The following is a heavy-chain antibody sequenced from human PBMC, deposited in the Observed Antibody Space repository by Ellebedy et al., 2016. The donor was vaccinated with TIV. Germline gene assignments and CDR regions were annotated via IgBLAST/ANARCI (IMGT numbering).Heavy chain of an antibody. Sequence: AASVTVSCKASGYTFTSYAMHWVRQAPGQRPEWMGWINAGNGNTKYSQRFQGRVTITSDTSASTAYMELSSLRSEDTAVYYCASVTTVTTGFDHWGQGTLVTVSS. J-gene: IGHJ4*02. D-gene: IGHD4-17*01. CDR2: INAGNGNT. V-gene: IGHV1-3*01. CDR3: ASVTTVTTGFDH. CDR1: GYTFTSYA.